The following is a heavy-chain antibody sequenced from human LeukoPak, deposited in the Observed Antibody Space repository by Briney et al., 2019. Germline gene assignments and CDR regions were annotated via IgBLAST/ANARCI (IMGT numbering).Heavy chain of an antibody. D-gene: IGHD3-22*01. CDR2: IYHSGST. CDR1: GGSISSYY. CDR3: ARDYDSSGLDP. J-gene: IGHJ5*02. Sequence: SETLSLTCTVSGGSISSYYWSWIRQPPGKGLEWIGYIYHSGSTYYNPSLKSRVTISVDRSKNQFSLKLSSVTAADTAVYYCARDYDSSGLDPWGQGTLVTVSS. V-gene: IGHV4-59*12.